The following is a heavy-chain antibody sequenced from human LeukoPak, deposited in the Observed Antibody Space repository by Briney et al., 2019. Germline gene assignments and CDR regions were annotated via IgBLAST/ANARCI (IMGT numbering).Heavy chain of an antibody. CDR1: GYTFTGYY. D-gene: IGHD6-19*01. CDR3: ASLSGWYDAFDI. Sequence: ASVKVSCKASGYTFTGYYMHWVRQAPGQGLEWMGWINPNSGGTNYAQKFQGRVTMTRGTSISTAYMELSRLRSDDTAVYYCASLSGWYDAFDIWGQGTMVTVSS. J-gene: IGHJ3*02. V-gene: IGHV1-2*02. CDR2: INPNSGGT.